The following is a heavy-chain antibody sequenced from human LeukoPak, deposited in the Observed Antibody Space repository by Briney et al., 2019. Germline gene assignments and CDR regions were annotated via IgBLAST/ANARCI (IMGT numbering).Heavy chain of an antibody. CDR1: GFTFSSYS. Sequence: GGSLRLSCAASGFTFSSYSMNWVRQAPGKGLEWVSYISSSSSTIYYADSVKGRFTISRDNAKNSLYLQMNSLRAEDTAVYYCARDLKAGFWGQGTLVTVSS. D-gene: IGHD3-10*01. V-gene: IGHV3-48*01. CDR3: ARDLKAGF. CDR2: ISSSSSTI. J-gene: IGHJ4*02.